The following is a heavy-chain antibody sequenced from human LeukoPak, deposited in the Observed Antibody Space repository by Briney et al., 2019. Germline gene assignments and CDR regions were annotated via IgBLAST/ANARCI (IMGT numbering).Heavy chain of an antibody. J-gene: IGHJ4*02. CDR1: GYTFVSYG. CDR3: ARVWRWPDY. Sequence: SVKVSCKASGYTFVSYGITWVRQAPGQGLEWMGGIIPIFGTANYAQKFQGRVTITADESTSTAYMELSSLRSEDTAVYYCARVWRWPDYWGQGTLVTVSS. D-gene: IGHD1-1*01. CDR2: IIPIFGTA. V-gene: IGHV1-69*13.